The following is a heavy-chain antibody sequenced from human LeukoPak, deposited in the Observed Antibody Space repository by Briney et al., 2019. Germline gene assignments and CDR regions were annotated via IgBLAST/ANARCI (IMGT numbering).Heavy chain of an antibody. V-gene: IGHV1-69*13. Sequence: SVKVSCKASGGTFSSYAISWVRQAPGQGLEWMGGIIPIFGTANYAQKFQGRDTITADESTSTAYMELSSLRSEDTAVYYCARVGGSYLDPFDYWGQGTLVTVSS. CDR1: GGTFSSYA. J-gene: IGHJ4*02. CDR2: IIPIFGTA. CDR3: ARVGGSYLDPFDY. D-gene: IGHD1-26*01.